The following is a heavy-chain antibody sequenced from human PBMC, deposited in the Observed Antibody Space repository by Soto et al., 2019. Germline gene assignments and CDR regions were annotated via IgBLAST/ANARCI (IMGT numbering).Heavy chain of an antibody. J-gene: IGHJ4*02. CDR3: ARSTAKMYFDILTGYFS. D-gene: IGHD3-9*01. CDR1: GYIFTDYY. Sequence: EASVKVSCKASGYIFTDYYMHWVRQAPGQELGWMGRINPNSGGTNYAQKFQGRVTMTRDTSISTAYTELSSLRSDDTAKYYCARSTAKMYFDILTGYFSWGQGTLVTVSS. CDR2: INPNSGGT. V-gene: IGHV1-2*06.